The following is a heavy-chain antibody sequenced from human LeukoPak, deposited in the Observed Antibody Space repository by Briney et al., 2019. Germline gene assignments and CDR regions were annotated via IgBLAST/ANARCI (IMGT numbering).Heavy chain of an antibody. Sequence: ASVRVSCKASVYTFTTYGISWVRQAPGQGLEWLGWINGYNGDTNYAQKFQGRVTVTTDTSTNTAYMELRSLRSDDTAVYYCTRAACGVRGLNWHDAFEMWGQGTLVTVSS. V-gene: IGHV1-18*04. CDR2: INGYNGDT. D-gene: IGHD3-10*01. CDR3: TRAACGVRGLNWHDAFEM. J-gene: IGHJ3*02. CDR1: VYTFTTYG.